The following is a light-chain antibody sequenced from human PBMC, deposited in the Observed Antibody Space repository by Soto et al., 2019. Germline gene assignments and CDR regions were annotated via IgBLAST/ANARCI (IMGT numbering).Light chain of an antibody. J-gene: IGKJ1*01. V-gene: IGKV4-1*01. CDR3: HQYYSPPQT. CDR1: QSVLYSSDNKNY. Sequence: DIVMTQSPDSLAVSLGERATINCKSSQSVLYSSDNKNYLAWYQQKPGQPPKLLIYWASTRESGVPDRFSGSGSGTDFPLTISSLQAEDVAIYYCHQYYSPPQTFGQGTKVEIK. CDR2: WAS.